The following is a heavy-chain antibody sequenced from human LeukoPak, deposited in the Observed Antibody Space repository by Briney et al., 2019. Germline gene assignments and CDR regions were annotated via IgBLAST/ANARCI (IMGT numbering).Heavy chain of an antibody. CDR3: ARDHCSGGTCLGGH. D-gene: IGHD2-15*01. Sequence: SVKVSCKASGDTFSMYTFSWVRQAPGQGLEWMGRVIPIPDIASYPQKFQGRVTITADILTSTTYMELSSLRSDDTAVYYCARDHCSGGTCLGGHWGQGTLVTVSS. V-gene: IGHV1-69*04. CDR2: VIPIPDIA. CDR1: GDTFSMYT. J-gene: IGHJ4*02.